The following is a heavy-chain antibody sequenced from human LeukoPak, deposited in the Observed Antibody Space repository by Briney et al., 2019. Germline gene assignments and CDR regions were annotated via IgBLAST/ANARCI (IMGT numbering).Heavy chain of an antibody. D-gene: IGHD1-1*01. Sequence: PSETLSLTCTVSGGSISSSSYYWGWIRQPPGKGLEWIGGIYYSGSTYYNPSLKSRVTISVDTSKNQFSLKLSSVAAADTAVYYCAREGTENAFDIWGQGTMVTVSS. CDR3: AREGTENAFDI. V-gene: IGHV4-39*07. CDR2: IYYSGST. CDR1: GGSISSSSYY. J-gene: IGHJ3*02.